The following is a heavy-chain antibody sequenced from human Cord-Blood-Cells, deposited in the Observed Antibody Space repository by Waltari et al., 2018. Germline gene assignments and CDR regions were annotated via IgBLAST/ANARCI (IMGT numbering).Heavy chain of an antibody. V-gene: IGHV1-2*04. J-gene: IGHJ4*02. CDR3: ASCLLGSSTSCYSFDY. Sequence: QVQLVQSGAEGKKPGASVKVSCKAAGYTLTGYYMHWVRAAPGQGLEWMGWINPNSGGTNYAQKFQGWVTMTRDTSISTAYMELSRLRSDDTAVYYCASCLLGSSTSCYSFDYWGQGTLVTVSS. D-gene: IGHD2-2*01. CDR2: INPNSGGT. CDR1: GYTLTGYY.